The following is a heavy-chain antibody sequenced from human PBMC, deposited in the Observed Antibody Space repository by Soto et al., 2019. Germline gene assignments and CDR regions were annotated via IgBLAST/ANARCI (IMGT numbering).Heavy chain of an antibody. J-gene: IGHJ6*02. Sequence: GGSLRLSCAASGFTFSNAWMNWVRQAPGKGLEWVGRIKSKTDGGTTDYAAPVKGRFTISSDDSKNTLYLQMNSLKTEDTAVYYCTADYGSGSYYYYGMDVWGQGTTVTVSS. CDR1: GFTFSNAW. V-gene: IGHV3-15*07. CDR2: IKSKTDGGTT. CDR3: TADYGSGSYYYYGMDV. D-gene: IGHD3-10*01.